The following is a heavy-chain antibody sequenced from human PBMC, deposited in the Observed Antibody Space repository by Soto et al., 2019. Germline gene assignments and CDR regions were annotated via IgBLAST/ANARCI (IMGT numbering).Heavy chain of an antibody. CDR2: ISAAGDSGAGDRT. V-gene: IGHV3-23*01. Sequence: GGSLRLSCAASGFTFSGHAISWVRQTPGKGLEWVSSISAAGDSGAGDRTYYADSVRGRFTISRDNSKNTLYLQMNSLRADDTAVYYCARKIDPGIGAGCLDYCGQTTLVSVSS. D-gene: IGHD3-3*01. CDR1: GFTFSGHA. CDR3: ARKIDPGIGAGCLDY. J-gene: IGHJ4*02.